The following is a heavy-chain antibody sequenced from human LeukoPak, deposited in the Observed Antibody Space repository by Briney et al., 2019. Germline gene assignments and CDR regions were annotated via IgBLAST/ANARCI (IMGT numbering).Heavy chain of an antibody. D-gene: IGHD6-19*01. CDR2: IYYNGRT. CDR3: ARYDVGWYYFDY. V-gene: IGHV4-39*07. J-gene: IGHJ4*02. CDR1: GGSISSSSYY. Sequence: IPSETLSLTCTVSGGSISSSSYYWGWIRQPPGKGLEWIGSIYYNGRTHYNPSLQSRVTISLDTSKNQFSLKLSPVTAADTAVYYCARYDVGWYYFDYWGQGTLVTVSS.